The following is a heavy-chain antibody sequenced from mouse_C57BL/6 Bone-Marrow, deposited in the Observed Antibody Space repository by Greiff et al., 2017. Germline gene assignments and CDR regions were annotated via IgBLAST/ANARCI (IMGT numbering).Heavy chain of an antibody. J-gene: IGHJ2*01. D-gene: IGHD3-3*01. CDR3: ARESANRYYFDY. CDR1: GFTFRSYA. CDR2: ISDGGSYT. V-gene: IGHV5-4*01. Sequence: EVKLVESGGGLVKPGGSLKLSCAASGFTFRSYAMSWVRQTPEKRLAWVATISDGGSYTYYPDNVKGRFTISRDNAKNNLYLHMSHLKSEDTAMYYCARESANRYYFDYWGQGTTLTVSA.